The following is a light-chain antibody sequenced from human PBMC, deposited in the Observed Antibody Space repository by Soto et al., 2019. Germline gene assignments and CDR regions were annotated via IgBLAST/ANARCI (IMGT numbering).Light chain of an antibody. CDR3: AAWDDSLNAYV. J-gene: IGLJ1*01. Sequence: QSLLTQPPSASGTPGQRVTISCSGGDSNIGSNTVNWYRQVPGTAPKLLIHNNDQRPSGVPDRISGSKSGTSASLAISGLHSDDEADYYCAAWDDSLNAYVFGIGTKVTVL. CDR2: NND. V-gene: IGLV1-44*01. CDR1: DSNIGSNT.